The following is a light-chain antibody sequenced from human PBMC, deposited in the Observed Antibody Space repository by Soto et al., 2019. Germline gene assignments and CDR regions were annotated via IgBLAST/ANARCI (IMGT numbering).Light chain of an antibody. Sequence: QSVLTQPASVSGSPGQSITISCTGTSGDVGGYYYVSWYQQLPGKAPKLMISEVSNRPSGVSNRFSGSKSGNTASLTISGLQPEDEAHYYCSSYTGGGTIFGTGTKVTVL. J-gene: IGLJ1*01. V-gene: IGLV2-14*01. CDR1: SGDVGGYYY. CDR2: EVS. CDR3: SSYTGGGTI.